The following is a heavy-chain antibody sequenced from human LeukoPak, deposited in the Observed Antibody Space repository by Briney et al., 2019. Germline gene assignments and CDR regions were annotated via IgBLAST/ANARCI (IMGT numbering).Heavy chain of an antibody. V-gene: IGHV1-46*01. J-gene: IGHJ4*02. CDR2: INPSGGST. Sequence: GASVKVSCKASGYTFTSYYIHWVRQAPGQGLVWMAIINPSGGSTTYAQEFQGRVSMTRDTSTRTVYMELSGPRSEDTAVYYCARDSVANWRILDYWGQGTLVTVSS. CDR3: ARDSVANWRILDY. CDR1: GYTFTSYY. D-gene: IGHD1-1*01.